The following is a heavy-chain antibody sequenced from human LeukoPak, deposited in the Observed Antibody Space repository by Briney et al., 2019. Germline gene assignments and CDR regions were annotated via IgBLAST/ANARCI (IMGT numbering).Heavy chain of an antibody. V-gene: IGHV1-2*02. CDR1: GYTVTGYY. CDR2: INPNGGGT. CDR3: ARESADYYDSSGYYYLVYYFDY. D-gene: IGHD3-22*01. J-gene: IGHJ4*02. Sequence: ASVKVSCKASGYTVTGYYMHWVRQAPGQGLEWMGWINPNGGGTNYAQKFQGRVTMTRDTSISTAYMELSRLRSDDTAVYYCARESADYYDSSGYYYLVYYFDYWGQGTLVTVSS.